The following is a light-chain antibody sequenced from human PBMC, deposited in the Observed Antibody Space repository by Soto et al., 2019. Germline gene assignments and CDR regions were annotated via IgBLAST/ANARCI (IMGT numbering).Light chain of an antibody. CDR1: QSIGGF. CDR3: QQSYSTPLT. J-gene: IGKJ4*01. Sequence: DIQMTQSPSSLSVSVGDSVTITCRASQSIGGFLNWYQQKLGKAPKLLIYAASSLKSGVPSRFSGSGSGTYFPLTISSLQPEDFATYYCQQSYSTPLTFGGGTKVEI. V-gene: IGKV1-39*01. CDR2: AAS.